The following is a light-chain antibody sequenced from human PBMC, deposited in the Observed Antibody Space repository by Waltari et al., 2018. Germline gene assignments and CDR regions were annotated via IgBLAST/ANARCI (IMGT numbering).Light chain of an antibody. CDR2: DAS. Sequence: DIQMTQSPSSLSASVGDRVTITCQASQAISNYLNWYQQKPGKAPKLLIYDASNLETGVPSRFSGSGSGTDFTFTISSLQPEDSATYYCQQYDNLPPVLTFGGGTKVEIK. CDR3: QQYDNLPPVLT. CDR1: QAISNY. V-gene: IGKV1-33*01. J-gene: IGKJ4*01.